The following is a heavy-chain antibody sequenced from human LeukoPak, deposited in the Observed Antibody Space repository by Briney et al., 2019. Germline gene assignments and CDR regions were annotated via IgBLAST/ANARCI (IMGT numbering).Heavy chain of an antibody. CDR3: ARDTEDYYDSSGYYAPGY. V-gene: IGHV3-21*01. D-gene: IGHD3-22*01. CDR2: ISSSSSYI. J-gene: IGHJ4*02. CDR1: GFTFSSYS. Sequence: GSLRLSCAASGFTFSSYSMNWVRQAPGKGLEWVSSISSSSSYIYYADSVKGRFTISRDNAKNSLYLQMNSLRAEDTAVYYCARDTEDYYDSSGYYAPGYWGQGTLVTVSS.